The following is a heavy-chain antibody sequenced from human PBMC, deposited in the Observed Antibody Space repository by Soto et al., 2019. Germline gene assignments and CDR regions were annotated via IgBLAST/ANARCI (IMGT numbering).Heavy chain of an antibody. J-gene: IGHJ6*02. CDR1: GFSLSTSGVG. CDR3: IQSRCGGDCLQSYASHYYYGMDV. CDR2: IYWDDDK. D-gene: IGHD2-21*02. Sequence: GPTLVNPTQTLTLTCTFSGFSLSTSGVGVGWIRQPPGKALEWLALIYWDDDKRYSPSLRSRLTISKDTSKNQVVLTMTNMDPVDTATYYCIQSRCGGDCLQSYASHYYYGMDVWGQGTTVTVSS. V-gene: IGHV2-5*02.